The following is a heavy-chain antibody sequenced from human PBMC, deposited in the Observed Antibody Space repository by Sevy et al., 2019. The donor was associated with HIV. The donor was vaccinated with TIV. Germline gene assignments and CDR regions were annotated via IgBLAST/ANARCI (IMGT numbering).Heavy chain of an antibody. CDR3: TRDKPPRKSSRWYNYYNYYGMDV. CDR1: GFTCGDYA. CDR2: IRSKAYGGTT. D-gene: IGHD6-13*01. V-gene: IGHV3-49*03. Sequence: GGSLRLSCTASGFTCGDYAMSWFRQAPGKGLEWVGFIRSKAYGGTTEYAGFVKGRFTISRNDSKSIAYLQMNSLKTHDTAVYYCTRDKPPRKSSRWYNYYNYYGMDVWGQVTTVTVSS. J-gene: IGHJ6*02.